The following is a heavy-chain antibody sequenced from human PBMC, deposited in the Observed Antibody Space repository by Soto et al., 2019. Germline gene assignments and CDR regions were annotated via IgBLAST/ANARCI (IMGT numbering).Heavy chain of an antibody. CDR2: IYYSGST. CDR1: GGSISSSSYY. Sequence: SETLSLTCTVSGGSISSSSYYWGWIRQPPGKGLEWIGSIYYSGSTYYNPSLKSRVTISVDTSKNQFSLKLSSVTAADTAVYYCANQYGSGSYLDYYYYYMDVWGKGTTVTVSS. V-gene: IGHV4-39*01. D-gene: IGHD3-10*01. CDR3: ANQYGSGSYLDYYYYYMDV. J-gene: IGHJ6*03.